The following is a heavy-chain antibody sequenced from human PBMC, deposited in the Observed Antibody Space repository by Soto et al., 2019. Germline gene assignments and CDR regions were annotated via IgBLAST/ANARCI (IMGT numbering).Heavy chain of an antibody. V-gene: IGHV3-74*01. J-gene: IGHJ3*01. CDR2: IHSDGSST. CDR3: ARGDRGAFDL. Sequence: EVRLVESEGGLVQPGGSLSLSCAASGFPFRYYWMHWVRQAPGQGLLWVSRIHSDGSSTTYADSVKGRFTISRDNAKNTVSLQMNSLRVEDTGVYCCARGDRGAFDLWGQGTMVTVSS. CDR1: GFPFRYYW. D-gene: IGHD2-21*02.